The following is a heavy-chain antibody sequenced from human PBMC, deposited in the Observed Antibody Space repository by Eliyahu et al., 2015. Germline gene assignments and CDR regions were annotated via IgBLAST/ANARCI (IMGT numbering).Heavy chain of an antibody. D-gene: IGHD3-10*01. J-gene: IGHJ4*02. CDR3: AREFTRGSSVVFDH. CDR1: GFTFXXCX. V-gene: IGHV3-23*01. CDR2: ISTHGGST. Sequence: EVQLLESGGALVQCGGSLXLTCAXSGFTFXXCXXSWXRQAPGRGLEWVSTISTHGGSTFYADSVRGRFTISRDNSRNTLYLQMNSLRAEDTAVYYCAREFTRGSSVVFDHWGQGTLVTVPS.